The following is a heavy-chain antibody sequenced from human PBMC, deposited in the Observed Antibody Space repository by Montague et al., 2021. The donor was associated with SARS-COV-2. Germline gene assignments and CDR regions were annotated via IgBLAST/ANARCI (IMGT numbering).Heavy chain of an antibody. Sequence: SETLSLTCALSGGSFSNYYWSWIRQPPGKGLEWIGEVNQSGTTIYNPSVKSGVTITEDTSTNQFYLRLNSVTAADTAVYYCARGRRPGVVPGAGPAGRAFDIWGQGTMVTVSS. CDR1: GGSFSNYY. J-gene: IGHJ3*02. CDR3: ARGRRPGVVPGAGPAGRAFDI. V-gene: IGHV4-34*01. D-gene: IGHD2-2*01. CDR2: VNQSGTT.